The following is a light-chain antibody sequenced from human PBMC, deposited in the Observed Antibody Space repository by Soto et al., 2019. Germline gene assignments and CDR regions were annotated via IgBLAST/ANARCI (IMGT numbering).Light chain of an antibody. CDR2: ATS. Sequence: DIQMTQSPSSLSASVGDRVTITCRASQSISNYLNWYQQKPEKAPKLLIYATSSLQSGVPSRFSGSGSGRDFTLTISRLQPEDFATYYCQQSNRTPQTFGPGTKVESK. CDR1: QSISNY. CDR3: QQSNRTPQT. J-gene: IGKJ1*01. V-gene: IGKV1-39*01.